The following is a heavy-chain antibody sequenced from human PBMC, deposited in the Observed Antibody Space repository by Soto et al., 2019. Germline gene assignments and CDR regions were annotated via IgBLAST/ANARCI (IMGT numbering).Heavy chain of an antibody. CDR1: GFTLGSHR. CDR3: ATVSDL. D-gene: IGHD2-8*01. CDR2: IDTDGGGT. J-gene: IGHJ5*02. V-gene: IGHV3-74*01. Sequence: DVQLVESGGGLVQPGGSLRVSCAASGFTLGSHRIHWVRQPPGKGLEWVSRIDTDGGGTSYADSVKGRFTISTDNAKNTVCLQMNGLRAEDTAVYYCATVSDLWGQGTLVTVSS.